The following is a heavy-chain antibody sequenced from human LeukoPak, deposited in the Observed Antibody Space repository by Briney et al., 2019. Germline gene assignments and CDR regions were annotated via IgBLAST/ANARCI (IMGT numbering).Heavy chain of an antibody. Sequence: GGSLRLSCAASGFTFDDYGMSWVRQVPGKGLEWVSGINWNGGSTGYADSVKGRFTISRDNSKNSLYLQMNSLRAEDTALYYCARGWDGDYAGYFHYWGQGTLVTVSS. CDR1: GFTFDDYG. CDR3: ARGWDGDYAGYFHY. D-gene: IGHD4-17*01. CDR2: INWNGGST. V-gene: IGHV3-20*04. J-gene: IGHJ4*02.